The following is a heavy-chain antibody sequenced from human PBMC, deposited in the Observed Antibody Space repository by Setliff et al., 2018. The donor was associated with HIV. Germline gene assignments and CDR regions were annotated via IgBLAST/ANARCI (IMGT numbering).Heavy chain of an antibody. CDR3: ARVVGYYDSSGYPNYYYYYMDV. D-gene: IGHD3-22*01. J-gene: IGHJ6*03. CDR1: GGSISSAAYY. CDR2: IYTSGST. V-gene: IGHV4-61*09. Sequence: SETLSLTCTVSGGSISSAAYYWSWVRQPAGKGLEWIGHIYTSGSTNYNPPLKGRVTMSVDTSKNQFSLKLSSVTAADTAVYYCARVVGYYDSSGYPNYYYYYMDVWGKGTTVTVSS.